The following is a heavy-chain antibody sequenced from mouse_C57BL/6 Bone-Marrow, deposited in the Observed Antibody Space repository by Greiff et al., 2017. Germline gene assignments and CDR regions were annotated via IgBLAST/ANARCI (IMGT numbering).Heavy chain of an antibody. J-gene: IGHJ3*01. CDR1: GYTFTSYW. V-gene: IGHV1-69*01. CDR3: ARGLRKDLAWFAY. D-gene: IGHD2-2*01. CDR2: IDPSDSYT. Sequence: QVQLQQPGAELVMPGSSVKLSCKASGYTFTSYWLDWVKQRPGQGLEWIGDIDPSDSYTNYNQKFKDKSTLTVDKSSSTAYMHLSSLTSEDSAVYDCARGLRKDLAWFAYWGQGTLVTVSA.